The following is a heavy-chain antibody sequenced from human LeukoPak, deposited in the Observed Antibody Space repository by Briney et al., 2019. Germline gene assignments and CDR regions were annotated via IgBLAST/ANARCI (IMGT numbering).Heavy chain of an antibody. CDR1: GFTFYNYA. D-gene: IGHD3-22*01. CDR3: ANDYYDSSGYYYAFDI. V-gene: IGHV3-23*01. J-gene: IGHJ3*02. Sequence: GGSLRLSCAASGFTFYNYAMSWVCQAPGKGLEWVSAISGSGGSTYYADSVKGRFTISRDNSKNTLYLQMNSLRAEDTTVYYCANDYYDSSGYYYAFDIWGQGTMVTVSS. CDR2: ISGSGGST.